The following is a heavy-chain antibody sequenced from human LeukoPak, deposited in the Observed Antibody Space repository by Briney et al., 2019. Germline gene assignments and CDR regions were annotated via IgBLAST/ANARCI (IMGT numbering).Heavy chain of an antibody. Sequence: GGSLRLSCAASGFTFSDYYMSWIRQAPGKGLEWVSYISSSGSTVYYADSVKGRFTISRDNAKNSLYLQMNSLRAEDTAVYYCARERDANYYDSSGYYSIRDYWGQGTLVTVSS. CDR3: ARERDANYYDSSGYYSIRDY. D-gene: IGHD3-22*01. CDR1: GFTFSDYY. J-gene: IGHJ4*02. V-gene: IGHV3-11*04. CDR2: ISSSGSTV.